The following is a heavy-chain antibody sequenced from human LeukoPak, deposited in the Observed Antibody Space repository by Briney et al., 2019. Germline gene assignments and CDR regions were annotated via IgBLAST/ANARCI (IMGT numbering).Heavy chain of an antibody. CDR2: INPNSGGT. CDR3: ARDGGGYVLLWFGELLLGNWFDP. D-gene: IGHD3-10*01. J-gene: IGHJ5*02. Sequence: ASVKVSCKASGYTFTGYYMHWVRQAPGQGLEWMGWINPNSGGTNYAQKFQGRVTMTRDTSISTAYMELSRLRFEDTAVYYCARDGGGYVLLWFGELLLGNWFDPWGQGTLVTVSS. CDR1: GYTFTGYY. V-gene: IGHV1-2*02.